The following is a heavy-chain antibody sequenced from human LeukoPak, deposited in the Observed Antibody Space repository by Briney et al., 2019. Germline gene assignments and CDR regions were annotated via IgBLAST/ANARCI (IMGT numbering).Heavy chain of an antibody. CDR1: GFTFSDHY. V-gene: IGHV3-72*01. J-gene: IGHJ4*02. Sequence: GGPLRLSCAASGFTFSDHYMDWVRQAPGKGLEWVARSRNKANSYTTEYGASVKGRFTISRDDSKNSLYLQMNSLKTEDTAVYYCATEKYSSSWSRFDYWGQGTLVTVSS. D-gene: IGHD6-13*01. CDR3: ATEKYSSSWSRFDY. CDR2: SRNKANSYTT.